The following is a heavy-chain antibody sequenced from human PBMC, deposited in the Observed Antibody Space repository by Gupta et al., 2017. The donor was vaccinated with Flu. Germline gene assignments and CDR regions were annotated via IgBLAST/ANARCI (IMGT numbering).Heavy chain of an antibody. J-gene: IGHJ5*02. CDR2: IYYNGNT. CDR3: ARGSGITVATFGNWFDP. V-gene: IGHV4-31*11. D-gene: IGHD3-16*01. CDR1: GGSINSGGYY. Sequence: QVQLQESGPGLVKPSQTLSLTCAVSGGSINSGGYYWNWIRQYPGKGLEWIGYIYYNGNTYYNPSLKSRVTVSVDTSKNHFSLKLTSVTAADTAVYYCARGSGITVATFGNWFDPWGQGTLVTVSS.